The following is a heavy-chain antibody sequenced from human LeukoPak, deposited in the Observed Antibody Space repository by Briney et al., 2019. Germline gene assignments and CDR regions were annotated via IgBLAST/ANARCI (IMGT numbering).Heavy chain of an antibody. D-gene: IGHD3-10*01. CDR3: ARVRITLVRGVHNWFDP. CDR1: GYTFTGYY. CDR2: INPNSGGT. V-gene: IGHV1-2*02. J-gene: IGHJ5*02. Sequence: GASVKVSCKASGYTFTGYYMHWVRQAPGQGLEWRGWINPNSGGTNDAQKFQGRVTMTRDTSISTAYLELSRLRSDDTAVYYCARVRITLVRGVHNWFDPWGQGTLVTVSS.